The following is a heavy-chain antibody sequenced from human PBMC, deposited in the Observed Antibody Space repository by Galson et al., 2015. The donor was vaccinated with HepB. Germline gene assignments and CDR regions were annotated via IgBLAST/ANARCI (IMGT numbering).Heavy chain of an antibody. CDR2: INPSGGST. Sequence: SVKVSCKASGYTFTSYYMHWVRQAPGQGLEWMGIINPSGGSTSYAQKFQGRVTMTRDTSTSTVYMELSSLRSEDTAVYYCARDFPLYSSGWYRVPDYWGQGTLVTVSS. J-gene: IGHJ4*02. CDR3: ARDFPLYSSGWYRVPDY. D-gene: IGHD6-19*01. V-gene: IGHV1-46*01. CDR1: GYTFTSYY.